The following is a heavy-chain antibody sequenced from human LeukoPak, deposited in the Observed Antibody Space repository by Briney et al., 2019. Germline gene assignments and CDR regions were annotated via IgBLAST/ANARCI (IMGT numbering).Heavy chain of an antibody. CDR2: IYYSGST. D-gene: IGHD2-15*01. CDR3: ARARVYCSGGSCYLDAFDI. V-gene: IGHV4-59*01. Sequence: SETLSLTCTVSGGSISTYYWSWIRQPPGKGLEWIGYIYYSGSTNYNPSRKSRVTISVDTSKNQFSLKLTSVTAADTAVYYCARARVYCSGGSCYLDAFDIWGHGTMVTVSS. J-gene: IGHJ3*02. CDR1: GGSISTYY.